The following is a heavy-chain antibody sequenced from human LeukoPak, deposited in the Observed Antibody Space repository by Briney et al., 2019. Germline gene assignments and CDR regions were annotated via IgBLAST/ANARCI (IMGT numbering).Heavy chain of an antibody. D-gene: IGHD4-17*01. Sequence: GGSLRLSCAASGFTFTTYAMAWVRHTPRKGLEWVSKISGGAASGRTSYADSVKGRFSISRDNTKRTLSLQMNGLRAEDTAVYYCAKERFASDYHVFQPFDAWGQGTMVTVSS. CDR3: AKERFASDYHVFQPFDA. J-gene: IGHJ3*01. CDR2: ISGGAASGRT. V-gene: IGHV3-23*01. CDR1: GFTFTTYA.